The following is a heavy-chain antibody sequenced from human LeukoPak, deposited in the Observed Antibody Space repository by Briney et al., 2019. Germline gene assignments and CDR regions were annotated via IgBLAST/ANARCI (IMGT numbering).Heavy chain of an antibody. CDR3: ASGMTTFDY. D-gene: IGHD4-17*01. J-gene: IGHJ4*02. CDR1: GGSISSYY. Sequence: PSETLSLTCTVSGGSISSYYWSWIRQPAGKGLEWIGRIYTSGSTNYNPSLKSRVTMSVDTSKNQFSLQLNSVTPEDTAVYYCASGMTTFDYWGQGTLVTVSS. CDR2: IYTSGST. V-gene: IGHV4-4*07.